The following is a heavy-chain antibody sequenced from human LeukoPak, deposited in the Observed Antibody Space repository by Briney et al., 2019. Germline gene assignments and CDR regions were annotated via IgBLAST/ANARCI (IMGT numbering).Heavy chain of an antibody. V-gene: IGHV4-59*12. CDR1: GGSISSYY. CDR3: ARRFTYYYGSGSFRPKNWFDP. J-gene: IGHJ5*02. Sequence: SETLSLTCTVSGGSISSYYWSWIRQPPGKGLEWIGYIYYSGSTNYNPSLKSRVTISVDTSKNQFSLKLSSVTAADTAVYYCARRFTYYYGSGSFRPKNWFDPWGQGTLVTVSS. D-gene: IGHD3-10*01. CDR2: IYYSGST.